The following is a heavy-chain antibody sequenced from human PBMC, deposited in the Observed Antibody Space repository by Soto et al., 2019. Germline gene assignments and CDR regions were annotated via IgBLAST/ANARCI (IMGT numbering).Heavy chain of an antibody. CDR2: IYHSGST. Sequence: SETLSLTCAVSGGSISSGGYSWSWIRQPPGKGLECIGYIYHSGSTYYNPSLKSRVTISVDRSKNQFSLKLSSVAAADTAGYYCARGYGRNFDYWGQGTLVTVSS. V-gene: IGHV4-30-2*01. J-gene: IGHJ4*02. D-gene: IGHD5-18*01. CDR1: GGSISSGGYS. CDR3: ARGYGRNFDY.